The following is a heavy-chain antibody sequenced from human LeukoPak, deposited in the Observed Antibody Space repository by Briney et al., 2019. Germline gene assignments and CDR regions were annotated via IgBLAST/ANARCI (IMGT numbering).Heavy chain of an antibody. CDR1: GFTFRHYA. Sequence: GGSLRLSCAASGFTFRHYAVHWVRQAPGRGLEWVAVLYFDGAHKYYAESVKGRFTISKDNSNNTLFLQMDSLRLEDTALYYCVRARAGGLDYWGQGTLVTVSS. CDR3: VRARAGGLDY. D-gene: IGHD3-16*01. V-gene: IGHV3-30*04. CDR2: LYFDGAHK. J-gene: IGHJ4*02.